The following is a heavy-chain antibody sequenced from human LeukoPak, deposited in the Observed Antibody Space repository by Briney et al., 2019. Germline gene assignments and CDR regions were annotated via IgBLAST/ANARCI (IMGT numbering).Heavy chain of an antibody. CDR3: ATSMVRGVMKNGFDY. Sequence: GESLKISCKGSGYSFTSYWIGWVRQMPGKGLEWMGIIYPGGSDTRYSPSFQGQVTISADKSISTAYLQWSSLKASDTAMYYCATSMVRGVMKNGFDYWGQGTLVTVSS. J-gene: IGHJ4*02. V-gene: IGHV5-51*01. CDR2: IYPGGSDT. CDR1: GYSFTSYW. D-gene: IGHD3-10*01.